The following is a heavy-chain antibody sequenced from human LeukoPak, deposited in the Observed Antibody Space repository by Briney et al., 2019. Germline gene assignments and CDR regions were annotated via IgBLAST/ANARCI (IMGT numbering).Heavy chain of an antibody. D-gene: IGHD5-18*01. CDR2: ISSSSSYI. V-gene: IGHV3-21*01. CDR3: ASTDSYGSMFFDY. Sequence: GGSLRLSCAASGFTFSSYSVDWVRQAPGKGLEWVSSISSSSSYIYYADSVKGRFTISRDNAKNSLYLQMNSLRAEDTAVYYCASTDSYGSMFFDYWGQGTLVTVSS. J-gene: IGHJ4*02. CDR1: GFTFSSYS.